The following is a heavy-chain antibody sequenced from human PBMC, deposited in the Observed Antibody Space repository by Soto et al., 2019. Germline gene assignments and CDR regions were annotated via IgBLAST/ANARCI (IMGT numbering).Heavy chain of an antibody. CDR2: MSGSGATT. CDR3: AKDRENCSSTSFYAGDYYYYYYMYV. V-gene: IGHV3-23*01. Sequence: GGSLRLSCAASGFTFSTYAMSWVRQSPGKGLKWVSAMSGSGATTHHADSVKGRFTISRDNSKNTLYLQLNSLRAEDTAVYYCAKDRENCSSTSFYAGDYYYYYYMYVWGKGTTVTVSS. J-gene: IGHJ6*03. D-gene: IGHD2-2*01. CDR1: GFTFSTYA.